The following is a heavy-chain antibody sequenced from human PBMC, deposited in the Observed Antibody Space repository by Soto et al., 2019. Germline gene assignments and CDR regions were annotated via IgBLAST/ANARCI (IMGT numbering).Heavy chain of an antibody. CDR3: ARHGEYSSSWYFDY. Sequence: PSETLSLTCTVSSGSISSYYWSWIRQPPGKGLERIGYIYYTGSTNYNPSLKSRVTISVATSKNQFSLKLSSVTAADTAVYFCARHGEYSSSWYFDYWGQGTLVTVSS. D-gene: IGHD6-13*01. CDR2: IYYTGST. V-gene: IGHV4-59*08. CDR1: SGSISSYY. J-gene: IGHJ4*02.